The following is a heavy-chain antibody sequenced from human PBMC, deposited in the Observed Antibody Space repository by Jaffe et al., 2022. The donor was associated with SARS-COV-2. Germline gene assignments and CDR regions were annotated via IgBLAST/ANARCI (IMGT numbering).Heavy chain of an antibody. CDR1: GFTFSSFA. D-gene: IGHD3-16*02. Sequence: HLVESGGGVVQPGRSLRLSCTASGFTFSSFAMHWVRQAPGKGLEWMTVISYDGSDTYYADSVKGRFTISRDNSENTVFLQLSSLRPDDTAVYYCATFNSYDYVWGNYRSIEQNYFDYWGQGTLVTVSS. CDR2: ISYDGSDT. CDR3: ATFNSYDYVWGNYRSIEQNYFDY. J-gene: IGHJ4*02. V-gene: IGHV3-30*04.